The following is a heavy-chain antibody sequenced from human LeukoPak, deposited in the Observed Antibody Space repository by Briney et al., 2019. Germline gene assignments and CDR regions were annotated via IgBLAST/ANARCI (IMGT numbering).Heavy chain of an antibody. V-gene: IGHV4-4*07. CDR3: ARANYYDSGGYYPGYFDP. D-gene: IGHD3-22*01. J-gene: IGHJ5*02. CDR2: IYTSGST. CDR1: GGSISSYY. Sequence: PSETLSLICSVSGGSISSYYWSWIRQSAGKGLEWIGRIYTSGSTNYSPSLKSRVTLSVDTSKNQFSLKLSSVTAADTAVYCCARANYYDSGGYYPGYFDPWGQGTLVTVSS.